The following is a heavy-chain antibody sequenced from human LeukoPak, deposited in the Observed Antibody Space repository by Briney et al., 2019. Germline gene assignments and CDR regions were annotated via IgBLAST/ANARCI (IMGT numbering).Heavy chain of an antibody. CDR3: ARDSGREYSSSSSGFDP. V-gene: IGHV6-1*01. CDR1: VDSVSSNSAA. CDR2: TYYRSKWYN. J-gene: IGHJ5*02. D-gene: IGHD6-6*01. Sequence: SQTLSLTCAISVDSVSSNSAAWNWIRQSPSRGLEWLGRTYYRSKWYNDYAVSVKSRITINPDTSKNQFSLQLNSVTPEDTAVYYCARDSGREYSSSSSGFDPWGQGTLVTVSS.